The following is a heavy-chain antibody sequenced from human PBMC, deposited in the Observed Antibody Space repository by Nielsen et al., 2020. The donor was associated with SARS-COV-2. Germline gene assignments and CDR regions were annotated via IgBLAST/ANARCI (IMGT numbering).Heavy chain of an antibody. Sequence: GGSLRLSCAASGFPFSSYEMNWVRQAPGKALEWLSYIGGNGRNIFYADSVKGRFTISRDNAENSLSLQMNSLRAEDTAVYYCARSFPVCSGGNCYSARKVGWFDPWGQGTLVTVSS. J-gene: IGHJ5*02. CDR3: ARSFPVCSGGNCYSARKVGWFDP. CDR1: GFPFSSYE. D-gene: IGHD2-15*01. CDR2: IGGNGRNI. V-gene: IGHV3-48*03.